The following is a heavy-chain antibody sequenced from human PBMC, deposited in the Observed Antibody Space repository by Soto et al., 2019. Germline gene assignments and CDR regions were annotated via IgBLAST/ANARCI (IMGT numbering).Heavy chain of an antibody. CDR1: GFTFSSYA. V-gene: IGHV3-30-3*01. J-gene: IGHJ3*02. CDR2: ISYDGSNK. CDR3: ARERLGYCISTSCGDAFDI. Sequence: VQLVESGGGVVQPGRSLRLSCAASGFTFSSYAMHWVRQAPGKGLEWVAVISYDGSNKYYADSVKGRFTISRDNSKNTLYLQMNSLRAEDTAVYYCARERLGYCISTSCGDAFDIWGQGTMVTVSS. D-gene: IGHD2-2*01.